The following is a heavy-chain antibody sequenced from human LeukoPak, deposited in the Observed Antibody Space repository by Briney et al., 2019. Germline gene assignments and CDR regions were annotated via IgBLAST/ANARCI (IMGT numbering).Heavy chain of an antibody. J-gene: IGHJ5*02. V-gene: IGHV1-69*02. Sequence: ASVKVSCKASGGTFSSYTISWVRQAPGQGLEWMGRIIPILGIANYAQKFQGRVTITADKSTSTAYMELSSLRSGDTAVYYCTSSSYANNWFDPWGQGTLVTVSS. D-gene: IGHD3-16*01. CDR2: IIPILGIA. CDR3: TSSSYANNWFDP. CDR1: GGTFSSYT.